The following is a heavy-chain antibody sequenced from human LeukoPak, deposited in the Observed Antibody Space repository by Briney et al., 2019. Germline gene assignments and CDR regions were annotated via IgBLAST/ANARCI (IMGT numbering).Heavy chain of an antibody. CDR1: GFTFSSYW. Sequence: GGSLRLSCAASGFTFSSYWMSWVRQAPGKGLEWVANIKEDGSEKYYVDSVKGRFTISRDNAKNSLYLQMNSLRAEDTAVYFCANEGGGAFDFWGQGTMVTVSS. J-gene: IGHJ3*01. CDR2: IKEDGSEK. CDR3: ANEGGGAFDF. D-gene: IGHD3-16*01. V-gene: IGHV3-7*01.